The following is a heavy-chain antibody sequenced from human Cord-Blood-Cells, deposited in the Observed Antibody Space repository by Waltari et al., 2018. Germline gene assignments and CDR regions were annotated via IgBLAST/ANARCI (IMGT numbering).Heavy chain of an antibody. CDR3: ARDSADYYDSSGYYYRDY. J-gene: IGHJ4*02. Sequence: EVQLVESGGGLVQPGGSLRLSCAASGFTFSSYWMSWVRQAPGKGLEWVANIKQDGSEKYYVDSVKGRFTISRDNAKTSLYLQMNSLRAEDTAVYYCARDSADYYDSSGYYYRDYWGQGTLVTVSS. CDR2: IKQDGSEK. V-gene: IGHV3-7*05. D-gene: IGHD3-22*01. CDR1: GFTFSSYW.